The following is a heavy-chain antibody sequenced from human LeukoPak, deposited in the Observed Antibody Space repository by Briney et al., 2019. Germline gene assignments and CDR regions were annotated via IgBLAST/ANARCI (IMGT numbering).Heavy chain of an antibody. V-gene: IGHV3-66*01. J-gene: IGHJ4*02. Sequence: GGSLRLSCAASGFIVSHKYMAWVRQAPGKGLEWLSIIYTAGNTVSAESVKGRFIISRDNSRNTVHLQMNSLRDDDTAVYYCARGQIDLLRNYFDSWGQGTLVTVSS. CDR2: IYTAGNT. CDR1: GFIVSHKY. CDR3: ARGQIDLLRNYFDS. D-gene: IGHD3-22*01.